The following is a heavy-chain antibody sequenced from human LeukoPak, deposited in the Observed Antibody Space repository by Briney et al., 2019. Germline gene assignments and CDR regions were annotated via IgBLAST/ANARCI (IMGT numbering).Heavy chain of an antibody. Sequence: SQTLSLTCAVSGGSISSGGYSWSWIRQPPGKGLEWIGYIYHSGSTYYNPSLKSRVTISEDRSKNQFSLKLSSVTAADTAVYYCARAPVVATGGMDVWGQGTTVTVSS. CDR1: GGSISSGGYS. CDR2: IYHSGST. J-gene: IGHJ6*02. CDR3: ARAPVVATGGMDV. V-gene: IGHV4-30-2*01. D-gene: IGHD5-12*01.